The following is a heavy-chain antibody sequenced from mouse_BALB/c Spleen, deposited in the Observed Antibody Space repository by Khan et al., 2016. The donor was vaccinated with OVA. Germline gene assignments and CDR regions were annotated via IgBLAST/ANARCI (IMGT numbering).Heavy chain of an antibody. CDR2: INPSNDYA. CDR1: GYIFTTYT. D-gene: IGHD2-14*01. CDR3: ASYYRSPAWFAY. V-gene: IGHV1-4*01. J-gene: IGHJ3*01. Sequence: QVQLQQSGAELARPGASVKMSCKASGYIFTTYTMHWVKQRPGQGLEWIGYINPSNDYANYNQKFKDKTSLTADKSSSTAYMKLSSLTSEDSAVYYCASYYRSPAWFAYWGQGTPVTVSS.